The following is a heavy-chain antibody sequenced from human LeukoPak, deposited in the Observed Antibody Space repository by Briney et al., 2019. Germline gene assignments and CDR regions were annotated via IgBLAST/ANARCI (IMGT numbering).Heavy chain of an antibody. V-gene: IGHV3-30*02. J-gene: IGHJ6*03. CDR2: IRYDGSNK. D-gene: IGHD3-9*01. Sequence: PGGSLRLSCAASGFTFSSYAMHWVRQAPGKGLEWVAFIRYDGSNKYYADSVKGRFTISRDNSKNTLYLQMNSLRAEDTAVYYCAKENRGLRYFDWSHYYYYMDVWGKGTTVTISS. CDR1: GFTFSSYA. CDR3: AKENRGLRYFDWSHYYYYMDV.